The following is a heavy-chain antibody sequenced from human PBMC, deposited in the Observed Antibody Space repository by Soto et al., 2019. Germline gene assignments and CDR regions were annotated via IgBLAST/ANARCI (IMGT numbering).Heavy chain of an antibody. CDR2: ISGSGDNT. D-gene: IGHD2-2*02. J-gene: IGHJ3*02. CDR1: GFTFSNYA. CDR3: AKDLWAIVVVPTAIKAYDT. V-gene: IGHV3-23*01. Sequence: PGGSLRLSCAVSGFTFSNYAMSWVRQVPGKGLEWVSTISGSGDNTYYADSVKGRFTISRDNSKNTLYLQMTSLRDEDTAQYYCAKDLWAIVVVPTAIKAYDTWCQGTTVTISS.